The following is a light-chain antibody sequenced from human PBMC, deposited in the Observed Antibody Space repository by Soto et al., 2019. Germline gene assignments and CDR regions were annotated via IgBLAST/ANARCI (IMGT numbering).Light chain of an antibody. Sequence: IEVTQSPSSLAASVGDRVTITCRASQTIGTYLNWYRHKTGAAPELLIYDASTLQSGVPSRFRGGASGTDFALTISSLLLDDFATYYCQQSYNPPLTFGQGNKVEIK. V-gene: IGKV1-39*01. CDR1: QTIGTY. J-gene: IGKJ1*01. CDR2: DAS. CDR3: QQSYNPPLT.